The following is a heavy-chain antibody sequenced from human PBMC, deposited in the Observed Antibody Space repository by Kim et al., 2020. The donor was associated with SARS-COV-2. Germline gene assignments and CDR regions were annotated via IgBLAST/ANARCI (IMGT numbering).Heavy chain of an antibody. CDR3: ARELIWAQNWFDP. CDR1: GYTFTGYY. CDR2: INPNSGGT. V-gene: IGHV1-2*06. Sequence: ASVKVSCKASGYTFTGYYMHWVRQAPGQGLEWMGRINPNSGGTNYAQKFQGRVTMTRDTSISTAYMELSRLRSDDTAVYYCARELIWAQNWFDPWGQGTLVTVSS. D-gene: IGHD7-27*01. J-gene: IGHJ5*02.